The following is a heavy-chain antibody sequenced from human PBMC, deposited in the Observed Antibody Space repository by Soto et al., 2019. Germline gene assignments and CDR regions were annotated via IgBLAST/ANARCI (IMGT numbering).Heavy chain of an antibody. CDR3: TTDSYSSIRIVRFDY. V-gene: IGHV3-15*07. CDR2: IKSKTDGGT. J-gene: IGHJ4*01. D-gene: IGHD2-2*01. Sequence: GGSLRLSCAASGFTFTNAWINWVRQAPGKGLEWVGRIKSKTDGGTDYAEPVKGRFAISRDDSNNMVYLQMNSLRTEDTAVYYCTTDSYSSIRIVRFDYWGHGTLVTVYS. CDR1: GFTFTNAW.